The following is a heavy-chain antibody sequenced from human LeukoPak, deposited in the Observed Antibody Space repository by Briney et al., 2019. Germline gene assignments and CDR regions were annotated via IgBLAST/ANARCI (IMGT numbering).Heavy chain of an antibody. CDR2: IDHRGLNT. J-gene: IGHJ4*02. CDR1: GFVFSGYA. CDR3: VRDVGGMSFFDF. Sequence: GGSLRLSCAASGFVFSGYAMAWVRQTATKGLEWVSTIDHRGLNTHYSDSVQGRLTISRDNSRDTLYLQMESPSAEDTAVYFCVRDVGGMSFFDFWGRGTLVIVSS. V-gene: IGHV3-23*01. D-gene: IGHD3-16*01.